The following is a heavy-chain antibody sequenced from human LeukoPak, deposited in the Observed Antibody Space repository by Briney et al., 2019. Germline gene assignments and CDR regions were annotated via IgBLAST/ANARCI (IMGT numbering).Heavy chain of an antibody. CDR2: INPNSGGT. J-gene: IGHJ4*02. V-gene: IGHV1-2*02. CDR1: GYTFTGYY. CDR3: ARDYYDFWSGYPHTSLYYFDY. Sequence: GASVKVSCKASGYTFTGYYMHWVRQAPGQGLEWMGWINPNSGGTNYAQKFQGRVTMTRDTSISTAYMELSRLRSDDTAVYYCARDYYDFWSGYPHTSLYYFDYWGQGTLVTVSS. D-gene: IGHD3-3*01.